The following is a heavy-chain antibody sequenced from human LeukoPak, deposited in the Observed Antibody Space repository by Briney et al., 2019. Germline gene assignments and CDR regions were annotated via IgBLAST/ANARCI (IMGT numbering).Heavy chain of an antibody. Sequence: PSETLSLTCAVYGGSFSGYYWSWIRQPPGKGLEWIGEINHSGSTNYNPSLKSRVTISVDTSKNQFSLKLSSVTAADTAVYYCAARITIFGVVTPPIYYFDYWGQGTLVTVSS. J-gene: IGHJ4*02. CDR2: INHSGST. CDR3: AARITIFGVVTPPIYYFDY. CDR1: GGSFSGYY. D-gene: IGHD3-3*01. V-gene: IGHV4-34*01.